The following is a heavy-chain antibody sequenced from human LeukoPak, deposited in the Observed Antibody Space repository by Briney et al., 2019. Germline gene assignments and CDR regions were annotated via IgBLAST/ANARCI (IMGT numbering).Heavy chain of an antibody. J-gene: IGHJ6*03. V-gene: IGHV4-34*01. D-gene: IGHD6-6*01. Sequence: SETLSLTCAVYDGSFTDYHWTWIPKPPGKGLEWIGEINHSGSTRYSPSLKSRVTISVDTPKNQFSLKLSSVTAADTAVYYCARATEGYSSSVVYMDVWGKGTTVTVSS. CDR1: DGSFTDYH. CDR3: ARATEGYSSSVVYMDV. CDR2: INHSGST.